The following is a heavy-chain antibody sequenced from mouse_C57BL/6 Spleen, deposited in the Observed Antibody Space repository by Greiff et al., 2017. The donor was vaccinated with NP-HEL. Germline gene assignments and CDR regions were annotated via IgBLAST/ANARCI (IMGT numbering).Heavy chain of an antibody. V-gene: IGHV1-42*01. Sequence: VQLQQSGPELVKPGASVKISCKASGYSFTGYYMNWVKQSPEKSLEWIGEINPSTGGTTYNQTFKAKATLTVDKSSSTAYMQLKILTSEDSAVYYCARRYYCSSWGYFDVWGTGTTVTVSS. CDR1: GYSFTGYY. J-gene: IGHJ1*03. CDR2: INPSTGGT. D-gene: IGHD1-1*01. CDR3: ARRYYCSSWGYFDV.